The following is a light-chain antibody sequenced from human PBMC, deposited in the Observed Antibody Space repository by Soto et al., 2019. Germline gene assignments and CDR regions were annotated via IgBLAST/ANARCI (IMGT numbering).Light chain of an antibody. V-gene: IGKV1-17*03. Sequence: DIQMTQSPSAMSASVGDRVTITCRASQDISSYLAWFQQKPGKVPKRLIYAASSLQSGVPARFSGSGSGTEFTLTISSLQPADFATYYCLQHKSYPLPFGGGTKVAIK. J-gene: IGKJ4*01. CDR2: AAS. CDR1: QDISSY. CDR3: LQHKSYPLP.